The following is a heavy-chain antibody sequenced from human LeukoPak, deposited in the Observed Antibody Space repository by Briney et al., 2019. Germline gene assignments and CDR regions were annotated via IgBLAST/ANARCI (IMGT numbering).Heavy chain of an antibody. D-gene: IGHD2-2*02. CDR1: GGSISSSSYY. Sequence: SETLSLTCTVSGGSISSSSYYWGWIRQPPGKGLEWIGSIYYSGSTYYNPSLKSRVTISVDTSKNQFSLKLRSVTAADTAVYYCARSYRYCTSTSCYITFDYWGQGTLVTVSS. CDR3: ARSYRYCTSTSCYITFDY. V-gene: IGHV4-39*01. CDR2: IYYSGST. J-gene: IGHJ4*02.